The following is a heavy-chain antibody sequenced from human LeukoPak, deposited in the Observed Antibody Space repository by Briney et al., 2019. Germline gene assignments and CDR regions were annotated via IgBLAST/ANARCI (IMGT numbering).Heavy chain of an antibody. CDR1: GYSISSGYY. J-gene: IGHJ4*02. D-gene: IGHD3-10*01. Sequence: PSETLSLTCTVSGYSISSGYYWGWIRQPPGKGLEWIGSIYHSGSTYYNPSLKSRVTISVDTSKNQFSLKLSSVTAADTAVYYCARDHGSGSYYLNWGQGTLVTVSS. CDR3: ARDHGSGSYYLN. CDR2: IYHSGST. V-gene: IGHV4-38-2*02.